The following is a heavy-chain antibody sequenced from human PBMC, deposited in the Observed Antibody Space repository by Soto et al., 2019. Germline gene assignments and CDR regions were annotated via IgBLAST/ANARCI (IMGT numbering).Heavy chain of an antibody. D-gene: IGHD1-7*01. CDR2: ISSNGGTT. CDR1: GFTFSSYD. CDR3: VRRVSGNYDY. V-gene: IGHV3-64*01. J-gene: IGHJ4*02. Sequence: EVQLAESGGGMVQPGGSLRLSCVASGFTFSSYDMKWVRQAPGKGLEYVSSISSNGGTTYYGNSVKGRFTISRYNSKHTLYLQMGRLRAEDMAVYYCVRRVSGNYDYWGKGTLVTVSS.